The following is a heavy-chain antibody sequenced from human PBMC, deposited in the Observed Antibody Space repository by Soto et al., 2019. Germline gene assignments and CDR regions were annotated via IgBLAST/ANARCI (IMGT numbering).Heavy chain of an antibody. D-gene: IGHD6-19*01. J-gene: IGHJ3*02. CDR2: IKQDGSEK. Sequence: GGSLRLSCAASGFTFSSYWMSWVRQAPGKGLEWVANIKQDGSEKYYVDSVKGRFTISRDNAKNSLYLQMNSLRAEDTAVYYCARPPYQWLVRDDAFDIWGQGTMVTVSS. CDR1: GFTFSSYW. CDR3: ARPPYQWLVRDDAFDI. V-gene: IGHV3-7*01.